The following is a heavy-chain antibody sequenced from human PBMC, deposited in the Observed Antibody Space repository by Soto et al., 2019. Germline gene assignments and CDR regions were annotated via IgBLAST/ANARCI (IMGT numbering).Heavy chain of an antibody. CDR2: ISSSGMTI. V-gene: IGHV3-48*02. Sequence: GGSLRLSCAASGFTFSNSWMNWVRQAPGKGLEWVAYISSSGMTIYYADSVKGRFTISRDNAENSLYLQMHSLRDEDTAIYFCARLGQLRRNGHYYVYFEVWGKGRTGTLPS. CDR1: GFTFSNSW. D-gene: IGHD3-16*01. CDR3: ARLGQLRRNGHYYVYFEV. J-gene: IGHJ6*01.